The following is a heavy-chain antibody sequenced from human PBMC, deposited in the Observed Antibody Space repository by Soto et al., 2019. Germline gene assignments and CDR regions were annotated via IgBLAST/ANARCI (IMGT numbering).Heavy chain of an antibody. CDR2: ISPDGNNE. V-gene: IGHV3-30-3*01. Sequence: QVYLVESGGGVVQPGRSLRLSCAASGFTFSSYTMHWVRQAPGKGPEWVAVISPDGNNEYYADSVKGRFTISRDNSKNTLYLQMNSLRAEDTAMFYCARDLISTPGTPNYWGQGTLVTVSS. CDR1: GFTFSSYT. D-gene: IGHD6-13*01. CDR3: ARDLISTPGTPNY. J-gene: IGHJ4*02.